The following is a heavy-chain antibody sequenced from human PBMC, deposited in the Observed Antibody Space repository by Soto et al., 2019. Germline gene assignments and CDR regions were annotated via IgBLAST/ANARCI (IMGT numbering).Heavy chain of an antibody. CDR3: ARAGGLGAVAVDY. D-gene: IGHD6-19*01. CDR2: IYHSGST. V-gene: IGHV4-30-2*01. J-gene: IGHJ4*02. CDR1: GGSISSGGYS. Sequence: QLQLQESGSGLVKPSQTLSLTCAVSGGSISSGGYSWSWIRQPPGKGLEWIGYIYHSGSTYYNPSLNSRVTISVDGSKTQFSLKLSSVTAADTAVYYCARAGGLGAVAVDYWGQGTLVTVSS.